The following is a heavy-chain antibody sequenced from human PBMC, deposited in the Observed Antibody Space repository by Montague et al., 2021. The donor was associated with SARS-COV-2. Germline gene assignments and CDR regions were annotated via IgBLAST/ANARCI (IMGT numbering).Heavy chain of an antibody. CDR2: IFHSGTT. J-gene: IGHJ5*02. Sequence: SETLSLTCTVSGGSISSVNWWSWVRQPPGKGLEWIGDIFHSGTTNYNPSLKSRLTISVDKSKNQISLKLTSVTAADTAMYYCAIPLGGAWFDPWGQGTLVTVSS. V-gene: IGHV4-4*02. CDR1: GGSISSVNW. D-gene: IGHD3-16*01. CDR3: AIPLGGAWFDP.